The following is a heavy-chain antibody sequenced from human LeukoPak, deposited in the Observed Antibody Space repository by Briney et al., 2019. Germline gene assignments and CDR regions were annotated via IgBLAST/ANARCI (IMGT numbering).Heavy chain of an antibody. V-gene: IGHV3-7*03. CDR3: ARDSPFIAAAGTGFDY. Sequence: GGSLRLSCAASGFTFSSYWMSWVRQAPGKGLEWVTNIKQDGSEKYYVDSVKGRFTISRDNAKNSLYLQMNSLRAEDTAVYYCARDSPFIAAAGTGFDYWGQGTLVTVSS. CDR2: IKQDGSEK. J-gene: IGHJ4*02. D-gene: IGHD6-13*01. CDR1: GFTFSSYW.